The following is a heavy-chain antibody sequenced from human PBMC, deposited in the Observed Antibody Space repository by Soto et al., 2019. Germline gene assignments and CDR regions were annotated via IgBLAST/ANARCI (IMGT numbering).Heavy chain of an antibody. J-gene: IGHJ5*02. CDR2: IYHIGST. V-gene: IGHV4-30-2*01. Sequence: SETLSLTCAVSGGSISSGGYSWSWIRQPPGKGLEWIGYIYHIGSTYYNPSLKSRVTISVDRSKNQFPLKLSSVTAADTAVYYCARGLGYCSGGSCYAVTWFDPWGQGTLVTVSS. D-gene: IGHD2-15*01. CDR1: GGSISSGGYS. CDR3: ARGLGYCSGGSCYAVTWFDP.